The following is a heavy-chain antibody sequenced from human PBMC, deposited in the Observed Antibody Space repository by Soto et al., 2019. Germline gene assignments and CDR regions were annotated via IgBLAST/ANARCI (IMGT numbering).Heavy chain of an antibody. V-gene: IGHV4-59*01. CDR2: IYYTRTT. D-gene: IGHD6-13*01. Sequence: SETLSLTCAVSGDSINNSYWSWIRQPPGKRLEWIGNIYYTRTTTHNPSLESRDNMSVDTSKNQFSLKLNSVDAADTAVYYCAKYRRTEAEGFTLDYWGRGTLVTVSS. CDR3: AKYRRTEAEGFTLDY. J-gene: IGHJ4*02. CDR1: GDSINNSY.